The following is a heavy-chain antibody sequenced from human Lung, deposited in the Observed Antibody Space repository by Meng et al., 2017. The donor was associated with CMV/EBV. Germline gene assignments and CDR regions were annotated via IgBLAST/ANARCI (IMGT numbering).Heavy chain of an antibody. CDR2: IYYSGST. D-gene: IGHD3-22*01. V-gene: IGHV4-31*03. CDR1: GGSISGYY. Sequence: SETLSLTCTVSGGSISGYYWNWIRQHPGKGLEWIGYIYYSGSTYYNSYLKSRVTISVDTSTNQVSLKLSSVTAADTAVYYCARGLYDTSGSFAYWGQGALVTVSS. J-gene: IGHJ4*02. CDR3: ARGLYDTSGSFAY.